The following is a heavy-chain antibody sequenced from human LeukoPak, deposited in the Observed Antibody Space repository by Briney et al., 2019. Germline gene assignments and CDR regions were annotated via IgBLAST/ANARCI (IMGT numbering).Heavy chain of an antibody. Sequence: GGSLRLSCAASGFTFSHFGMHWARQAPGKGLEWVAFIRNDGSIKFFADSVKGRVAISRDNSKNTLYLQMNSLRVEDTALYYCAKDTPRPYFDYWGQGTLVTVSS. CDR3: AKDTPRPYFDY. CDR1: GFTFSHFG. J-gene: IGHJ4*02. V-gene: IGHV3-30*02. CDR2: IRNDGSIK.